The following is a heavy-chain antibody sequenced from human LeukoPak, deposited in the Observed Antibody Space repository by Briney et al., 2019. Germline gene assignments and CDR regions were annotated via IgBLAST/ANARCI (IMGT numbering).Heavy chain of an antibody. V-gene: IGHV3-30*04. CDR1: GFTFSSYA. J-gene: IGHJ4*02. Sequence: GGSLRLSCAASGFTFSSYAMHWVRQAPGKGLEWVAVISYDGSNKYYADSVKGRFTISRDNSKNTLYLQMNSLRAEDTAVYYCARDQHEDYFDYWGQGTLVTVSS. CDR2: ISYDGSNK. CDR3: ARDQHEDYFDY.